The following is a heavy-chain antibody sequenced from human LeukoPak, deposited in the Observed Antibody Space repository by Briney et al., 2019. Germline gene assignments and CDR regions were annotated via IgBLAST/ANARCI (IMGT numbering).Heavy chain of an antibody. CDR1: ADSISSRSYY. CDR3: ARSDYGASGLFDY. CDR2: INYSRTT. Sequence: SETLSLTCTVSADSISSRSYYWARIRQPPGKGLEWIGTINYSRTTYYNPSLKSRVNISVDTSKNQFSLKLNSVTAADTAVYYCARSDYGASGLFDYWGEGSLVTVSS. V-gene: IGHV4-39*01. J-gene: IGHJ4*02. D-gene: IGHD4-17*01.